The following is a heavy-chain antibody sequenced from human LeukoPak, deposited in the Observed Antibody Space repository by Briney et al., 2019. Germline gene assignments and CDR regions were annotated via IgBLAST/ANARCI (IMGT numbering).Heavy chain of an antibody. V-gene: IGHV4-31*03. J-gene: IGHJ4*02. D-gene: IGHD5-24*01. CDR1: GGSISSGAYY. CDR3: ARDLDGDNNLDC. Sequence: SETMSLTCTVSGGSISSGAYYWSWIRQHPGKGLEWIGYIYSSGSTYYNLSLKCRLTISVDTSKNQLALRLSSVTAADTALYYCARDLDGDNNLDCWGQGTVVTVAS. CDR2: IYSSGST.